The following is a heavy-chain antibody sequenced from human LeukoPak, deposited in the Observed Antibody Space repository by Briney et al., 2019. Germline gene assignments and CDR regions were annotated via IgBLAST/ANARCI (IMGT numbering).Heavy chain of an antibody. J-gene: IGHJ4*02. Sequence: GASVKVSCKASGYTFTSYYMHWVRQAPGQGLEWMGIINPSGGSTSYAQKFQGRVTMTRDTSTSTVYMELSSLRSDDTAVYYCASPGPWYSSGWSFDYWGQGTLVTVSS. CDR1: GYTFTSYY. CDR3: ASPGPWYSSGWSFDY. V-gene: IGHV1-46*01. D-gene: IGHD6-19*01. CDR2: INPSGGST.